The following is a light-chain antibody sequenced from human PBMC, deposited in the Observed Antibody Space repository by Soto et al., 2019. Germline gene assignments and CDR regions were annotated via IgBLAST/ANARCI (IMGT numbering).Light chain of an antibody. Sequence: QAVVTQEPSLTVSPGGTVTLTCGSSTGAVTNGLWPYWFQKRPGQAPRTLIYNTNNKHSWTPARFSGSLLGGKAALTLSGAQPEDEADYYCLLAFGAFGEVIGGGTKLTVL. CDR3: LLAFGAFGEV. J-gene: IGLJ2*01. CDR1: TGAVTNGLW. V-gene: IGLV7-46*01. CDR2: NTN.